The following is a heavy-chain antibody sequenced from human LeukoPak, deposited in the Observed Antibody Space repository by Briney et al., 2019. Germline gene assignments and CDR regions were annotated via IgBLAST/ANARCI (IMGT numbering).Heavy chain of an antibody. CDR1: GFTFSNYG. Sequence: GGSLRLSCAGSGFTFSNYGIHWVRQAPGKGLEWMTSISYDGSLKYYADSVRGRFTISRDNSKNTLYLQMNSLRTEDTAVYYCAKVSLEKQLWLPFDYWGQGALVTVSS. V-gene: IGHV3-30*18. D-gene: IGHD5-18*01. CDR3: AKVSLEKQLWLPFDY. J-gene: IGHJ4*02. CDR2: ISYDGSLK.